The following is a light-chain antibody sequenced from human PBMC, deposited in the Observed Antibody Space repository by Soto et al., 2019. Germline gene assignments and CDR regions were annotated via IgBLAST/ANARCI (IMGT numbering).Light chain of an antibody. CDR1: SSNIGGNT. J-gene: IGLJ2*01. V-gene: IGLV1-44*01. CDR2: NND. Sequence: QSVLTQPPSASETPGQRVTISCSGSSSNIGGNTVDWFQQLPGTAPKLLMYNNDQRPSGVPDRFSGSKSGTSASLAISGLQSEDEADYYCAAWDDSLNGVIFGGGTKLTVL. CDR3: AAWDDSLNGVI.